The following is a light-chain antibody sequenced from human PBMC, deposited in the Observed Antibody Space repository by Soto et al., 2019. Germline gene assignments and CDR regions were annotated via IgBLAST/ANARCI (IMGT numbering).Light chain of an antibody. Sequence: EIVLTQSPATLYLSPGERATLSCRASQSVSSYLAWYQQNPGQAPRLLSYDASNSATGMPAWFSGSGSGTDFSLNISSIEPEYFAVYYCQQRSNWITFGQGTRLEIK. CDR3: QQRSNWIT. J-gene: IGKJ5*01. V-gene: IGKV3-11*01. CDR1: QSVSSY. CDR2: DAS.